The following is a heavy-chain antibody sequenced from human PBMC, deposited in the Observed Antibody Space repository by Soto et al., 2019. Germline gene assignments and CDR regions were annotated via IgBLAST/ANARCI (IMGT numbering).Heavy chain of an antibody. D-gene: IGHD5-18*01. J-gene: IGHJ6*02. CDR2: IIPIFGTA. V-gene: IGHV1-69*06. Sequence: SVKVSCKASGGTFSSYAISWVRQAPGQGLEWMGGIIPIFGTANYAQKFQGRVTITADKSTSTAYMELSSLRSEDTAVYYCARVDTAMVTDYYYGMDVWGRG. CDR3: ARVDTAMVTDYYYGMDV. CDR1: GGTFSSYA.